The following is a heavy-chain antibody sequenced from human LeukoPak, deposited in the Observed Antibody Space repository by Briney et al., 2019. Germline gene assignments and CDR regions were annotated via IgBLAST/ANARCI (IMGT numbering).Heavy chain of an antibody. V-gene: IGHV3-66*01. D-gene: IGHD3-10*01. CDR2: IYSGGST. CDR1: GFTVSSNY. J-gene: IGHJ4*02. Sequence: PGGSLRLSCAASGFTVSSNYMSWVRQAPGKGLEWVSVIYSGGSTYYADSVKGRFTISRDNSKNTLYLQLNSLRAEDTAVYYCARDHRQRGVGYWGQGTLVTVSS. CDR3: ARDHRQRGVGY.